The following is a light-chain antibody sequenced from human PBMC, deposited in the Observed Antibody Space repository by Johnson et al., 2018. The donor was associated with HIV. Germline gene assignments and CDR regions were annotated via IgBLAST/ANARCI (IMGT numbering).Light chain of an antibody. Sequence: HSVLTQPPSVSAAPGQKVTISCSGSSSNIGNNYVSWYQQLPGTAPKLLIYDNNKRPSGIPDRFSGSKSGTSATLGITGLQTWDEADYYCGIWDSRLSAYVVGTWTKVTGL. V-gene: IGLV1-51*01. CDR1: SSNIGNNY. CDR2: DNN. J-gene: IGLJ1*01. CDR3: GIWDSRLSAYV.